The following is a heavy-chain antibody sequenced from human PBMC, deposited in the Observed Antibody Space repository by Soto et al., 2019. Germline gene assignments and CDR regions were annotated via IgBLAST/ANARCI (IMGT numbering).Heavy chain of an antibody. V-gene: IGHV3-21*01. Sequence: EVQLVESGGGLVKPGGSLRLSCAASGFTFSSYTMHGVRQAPGKGLEWVASITSTSTYIYYTDSLKGRFTISRDNAKNSLYLQMNSLGPGDTAVYYCARDGARDRGDKGFDYWGQGTVVTVSS. J-gene: IGHJ4*02. D-gene: IGHD2-21*02. CDR1: GFTFSSYT. CDR2: ITSTSTYI. CDR3: ARDGARDRGDKGFDY.